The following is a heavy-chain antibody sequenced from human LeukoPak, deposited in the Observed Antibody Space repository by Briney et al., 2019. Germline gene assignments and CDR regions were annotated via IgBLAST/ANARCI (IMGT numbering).Heavy chain of an antibody. V-gene: IGHV3-11*01. CDR3: ARRYSNSFDY. Sequence: PGGSLRLSCAASGFTFSHFWMSWVRQAPGKGLEWVSYISNSGGTIYYTDSVKGRFTISRDNAKNSLYLQMNSLRAEDTAVYYCARRYSNSFDYWGQGTLVTVSS. CDR1: GFTFSHFW. CDR2: ISNSGGTI. J-gene: IGHJ4*02. D-gene: IGHD4-11*01.